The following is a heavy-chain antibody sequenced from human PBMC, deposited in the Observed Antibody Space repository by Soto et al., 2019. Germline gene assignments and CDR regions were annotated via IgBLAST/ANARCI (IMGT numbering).Heavy chain of an antibody. J-gene: IGHJ4*02. CDR2: IYYSGST. V-gene: IGHV4-59*01. CDR3: ARETQLRDFDY. D-gene: IGHD1-26*01. CDR1: GGSISSYY. Sequence: PSETLSLTCTVSGGSISSYYWSWIRQPPGKGLEWIGYIYYSGSTNYNPSLKSRVTISVDTSKNQFSLKLSSVTAADTAVYYCARETQLRDFDYWGQGTLVTVSS.